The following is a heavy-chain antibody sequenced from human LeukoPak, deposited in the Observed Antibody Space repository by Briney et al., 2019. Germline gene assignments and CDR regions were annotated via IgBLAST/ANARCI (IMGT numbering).Heavy chain of an antibody. J-gene: IGHJ6*02. D-gene: IGHD3-22*01. Sequence: GGSLRLSCAASGFTFSSYWMHWVRQAPGKGLVWVSRINSDGSSTSYADSVKGRFTISRDNAKSTLYLQMNSLRAEDTAVYYCAREAYDSSGYYYYYYYYGMDVWGQGTTVTVSS. V-gene: IGHV3-74*01. CDR2: INSDGSST. CDR1: GFTFSSYW. CDR3: AREAYDSSGYYYYYYYYGMDV.